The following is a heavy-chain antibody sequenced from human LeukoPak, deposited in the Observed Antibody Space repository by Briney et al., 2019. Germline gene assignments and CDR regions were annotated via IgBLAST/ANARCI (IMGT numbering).Heavy chain of an antibody. CDR1: GFTFTTYW. CDR3: TRLKAGSRYRSPRDY. D-gene: IGHD3-16*02. Sequence: GESLKISCKTSGFTFTTYWIGWVRQMPGKGLEWMGIIYPGDSDTIYSPSLEGQVTISVDKSISTAYLQWNTLKASDTAMYFCTRLKAGSRYRSPRDYWGQGTLVTVSS. V-gene: IGHV5-51*01. CDR2: IYPGDSDT. J-gene: IGHJ4*02.